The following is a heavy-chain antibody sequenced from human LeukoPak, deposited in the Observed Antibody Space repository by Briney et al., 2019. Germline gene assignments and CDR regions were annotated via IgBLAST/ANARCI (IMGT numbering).Heavy chain of an antibody. CDR2: ISAYNGNT. CDR3: ARARGYSSSWYGWFDP. J-gene: IGHJ5*02. V-gene: IGHV1-18*01. Sequence: ASVKVSCKASGYTFTSYGISWVRQAPGQGLEWMGWISAYNGNTNYAQKLQGRVTMTTDTSTSTAYMELRSLRSDDTAVYYCARARGYSSSWYGWFDPWGQGTLVTVSS. D-gene: IGHD6-13*01. CDR1: GYTFTSYG.